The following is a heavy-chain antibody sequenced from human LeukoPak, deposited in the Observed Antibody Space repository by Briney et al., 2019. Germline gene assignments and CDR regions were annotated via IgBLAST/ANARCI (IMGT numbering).Heavy chain of an antibody. CDR1: GDSISTSNSY. D-gene: IGHD3-22*01. CDR3: ARDEYYYDSSGYYQLDY. J-gene: IGHJ4*02. Sequence: SETLSLTCTVSGDSISTSNSYWGWIRQPPGKGLEWIGSIYYSGNTYYNASLKSRVTMSVDTSKNQFSLKLSSVTAADTAVYYCARDEYYYDSSGYYQLDYWGQGTLVTVSS. V-gene: IGHV4-39*07. CDR2: IYYSGNT.